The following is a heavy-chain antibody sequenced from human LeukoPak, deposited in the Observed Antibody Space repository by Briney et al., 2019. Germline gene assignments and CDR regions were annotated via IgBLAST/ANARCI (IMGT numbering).Heavy chain of an antibody. CDR2: INPNTGGT. CDR3: ARGRSGNSVGPGGCFDL. CDR1: GDTFSGSY. D-gene: IGHD5/OR15-5a*01. V-gene: IGHV1-2*02. J-gene: IGHJ4*02. Sequence: ASVKVSCKTSGDTFSGSYIHWLRQAPGQGLEWMGWINPNTGGTTYAQRFHGRFTMTRDSSISTAYMELSTLRSDDAAVYSCARGRSGNSVGPGGCFDLWGQGTLVTVSS.